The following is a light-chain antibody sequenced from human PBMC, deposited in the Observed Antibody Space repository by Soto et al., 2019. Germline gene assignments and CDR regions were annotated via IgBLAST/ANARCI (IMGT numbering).Light chain of an antibody. V-gene: IGLV1-40*01. CDR1: SSNIGAGYD. CDR2: DNS. J-gene: IGLJ2*01. CDR3: QSYDSSLGGSVV. Sequence: QSVLTQPPSVSGAPGQRVPISCTGSSSNIGAGYDVHWYQQLPGTAPKLLIFDNSDRPSGVPDRVSGSKSGTSASLAITGLQAEDEAHYYCQSYDSSLGGSVVIGGGTKLTVL.